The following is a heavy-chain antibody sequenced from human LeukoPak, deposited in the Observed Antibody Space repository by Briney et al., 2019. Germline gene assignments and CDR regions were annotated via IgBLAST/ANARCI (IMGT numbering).Heavy chain of an antibody. CDR3: AKGYRYYFDY. CDR2: ISGSGNNT. J-gene: IGHJ4*02. Sequence: PGGSLRLSCATSGFTFSSYATSWVRQAPGKGLEWVSTISGSGNNTYYADSVKGRFTISRDNSKNTLYLQVSSLRAEDTALYCCAKGYRYYFDYWGQGTLVTVSS. V-gene: IGHV3-23*01. CDR1: GFTFSSYA. D-gene: IGHD6-13*01.